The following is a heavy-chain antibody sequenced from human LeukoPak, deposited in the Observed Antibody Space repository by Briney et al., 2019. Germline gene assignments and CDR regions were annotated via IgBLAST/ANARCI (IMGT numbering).Heavy chain of an antibody. CDR3: ARASDQRGYSGYPNY. D-gene: IGHD5-12*01. CDR1: GGSFSGYY. J-gene: IGHJ4*02. Sequence: PSETLSLTCAVYGGSFSGYYWSWIRQPPGKGLEWIGEINHSGSTNYNPSLKSRVTISVDTSMNQFSLKLSSVTAADTAVYYCARASDQRGYSGYPNYWGPGTLVTVSS. V-gene: IGHV4-34*01. CDR2: INHSGST.